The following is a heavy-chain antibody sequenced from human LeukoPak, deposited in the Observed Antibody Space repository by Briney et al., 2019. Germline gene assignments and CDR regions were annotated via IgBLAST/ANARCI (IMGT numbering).Heavy chain of an antibody. Sequence: PGGSLRLSCAASGFTFSDYYMNWIRQAPGKGLEWVSAISGSGGSTYYADSVKGRFTISRDNSKNTLYLQMNSLRAEDTAVYYCAGYSSGWSNGFDYWGQGTLVTVSS. CDR1: GFTFSDYY. CDR2: ISGSGGST. V-gene: IGHV3-23*01. CDR3: AGYSSGWSNGFDY. D-gene: IGHD6-19*01. J-gene: IGHJ4*02.